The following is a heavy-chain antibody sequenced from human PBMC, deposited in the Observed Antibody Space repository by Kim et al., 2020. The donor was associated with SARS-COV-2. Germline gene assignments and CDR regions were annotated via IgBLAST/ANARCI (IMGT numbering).Heavy chain of an antibody. J-gene: IGHJ4*02. D-gene: IGHD1-26*01. V-gene: IGHV3-23*01. CDR3: AKDSVQWELPSPRSDY. Sequence: SLKGRFTISRDNSKNTLYLQMNSLGAEDTAVYYCAKDSVQWELPSPRSDYWGQGTLVTVSS.